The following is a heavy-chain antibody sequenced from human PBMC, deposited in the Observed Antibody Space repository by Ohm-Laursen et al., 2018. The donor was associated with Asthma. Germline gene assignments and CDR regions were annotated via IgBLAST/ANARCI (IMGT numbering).Heavy chain of an antibody. CDR3: VRDVVDRFDY. J-gene: IGHJ4*02. Sequence: ASVKVSCKASGYSVTSYAFSWVRQAPGQRPEWMGWIYIGNTNYAPNFRDRITMTTDTSTNTAYMELRSLTSDDMAVYYCVRDVVDRFDYWGQGSLVIVSS. V-gene: IGHV1-18*03. CDR1: GYSVTSYA. CDR2: IYIGNT. D-gene: IGHD2-21*01.